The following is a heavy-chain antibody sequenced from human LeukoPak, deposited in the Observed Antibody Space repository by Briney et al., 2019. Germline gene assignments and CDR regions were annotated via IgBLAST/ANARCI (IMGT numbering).Heavy chain of an antibody. J-gene: IGHJ3*02. CDR2: ITSSSSST. CDR3: ARFETCQCDDVFDI. CDR1: GFTFSAYS. Sequence: GGSLRLSCAASGFTFSAYSMNWVRQAPGQGLEWVSSITSSSSSTYYADSVKGRFTISRDNAKNSLYLQMNVLRAEDTAVYFCARFETCQCDDVFDIWGQGTMVSVSS. V-gene: IGHV3-21*01. D-gene: IGHD3-9*01.